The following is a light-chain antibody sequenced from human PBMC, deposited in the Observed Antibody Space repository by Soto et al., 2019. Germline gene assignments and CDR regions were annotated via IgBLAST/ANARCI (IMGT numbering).Light chain of an antibody. J-gene: IGLJ1*01. CDR1: SSDIGTYDH. V-gene: IGLV2-14*01. CDR2: SVS. CDR3: ISYTVCRSYV. Sequence: QSALTQPASVCGSPGQTITISCSGTSSDIGTYDHVAWFQQFPGKTPKLVIYSVSDRPSGVSYRFSGFKSGNTASLPISGLQADDVADYYCISYTVCRSYV.